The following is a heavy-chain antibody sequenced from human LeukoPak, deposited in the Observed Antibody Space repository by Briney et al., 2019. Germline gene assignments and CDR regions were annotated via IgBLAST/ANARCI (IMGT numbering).Heavy chain of an antibody. CDR2: IYYSWST. CDR1: GGSISSSSYY. J-gene: IGHJ4*02. D-gene: IGHD2-15*01. CDR3: ASGYCSGGSCYWEYFDY. V-gene: IGHV4-39*07. Sequence: SETLSLTCTVSGGSISSSSYYWGWIRQPPGKGLEWIGSIYYSWSTNYNPSLKSRVTISVDTSKNQFSLKLSSVTAADTAVYYCASGYCSGGSCYWEYFDYWGQGTLVTVSS.